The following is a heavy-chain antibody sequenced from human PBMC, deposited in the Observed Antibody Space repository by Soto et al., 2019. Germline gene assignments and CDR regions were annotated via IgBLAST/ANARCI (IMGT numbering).Heavy chain of an antibody. CDR1: GYTFTSYA. Sequence: QVQLVQSGAEVKKPGASVKVSCKASGYTFTSYAMHWVRQAPGQRLEWMGWINAGNGNTKYSQKFQGRVTITRDTPARTAYMKLSSLRSEDTAVYYCARAPGGYSGHGDAWGKGTLVTVSS. D-gene: IGHD5-12*01. CDR2: INAGNGNT. CDR3: ARAPGGYSGHGDA. J-gene: IGHJ5*02. V-gene: IGHV1-3*01.